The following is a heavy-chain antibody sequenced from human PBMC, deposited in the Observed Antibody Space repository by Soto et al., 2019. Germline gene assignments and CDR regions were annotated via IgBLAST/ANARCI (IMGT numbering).Heavy chain of an antibody. D-gene: IGHD6-13*01. J-gene: IGHJ4*02. CDR2: IYYSGST. CDR3: ARGGIAAAAPPDY. Sequence: QVQLQESGPGLVKPSQTLSLTCTVSGGSISSGGYYWSWIRQHPGKGLEWIGYIYYSGSTYYNPSLQGRVTISVDTSKNQFSLKLSSVTAADTAVYYCARGGIAAAAPPDYWGQGTLVTVSS. CDR1: GGSISSGGYY. V-gene: IGHV4-31*03.